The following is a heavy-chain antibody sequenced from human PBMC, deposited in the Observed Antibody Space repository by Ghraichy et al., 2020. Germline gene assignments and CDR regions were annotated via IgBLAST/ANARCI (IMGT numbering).Heavy chain of an antibody. V-gene: IGHV4-39*07. J-gene: IGHJ4*02. CDR1: GGSISSSSYY. CDR2: IYYSGST. D-gene: IGHD5-12*01. CDR3: ARRRLRLAFDY. Sequence: ETLSLTCTVSGGSISSSSYYWGWIRQPPGKGLEWIGSIYYSGSTYYNPSLKSRVTISVDTSKNQFSLKLSSVTAADTAVYYCARRRLRLAFDYWGQGTLVTVSS.